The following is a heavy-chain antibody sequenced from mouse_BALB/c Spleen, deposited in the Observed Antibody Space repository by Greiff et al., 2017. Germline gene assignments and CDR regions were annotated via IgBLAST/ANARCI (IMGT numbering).Heavy chain of an antibody. D-gene: IGHD2-4*01. Sequence: EVNVVESGGGLVQPGGSRKLSCAASGFTFSSFGMHWVRQAPEKGLEWVATISSGGSYTYYPDSVKGRFTISRDNAKNTLYLQMSSLKSEDTAMYYCTRALYYDYGGYAMDYWGQGTSVTVSS. CDR3: TRALYYDYGGYAMDY. CDR1: GFTFSSFG. J-gene: IGHJ4*01. V-gene: IGHV5-6*03. CDR2: ISSGGSYT.